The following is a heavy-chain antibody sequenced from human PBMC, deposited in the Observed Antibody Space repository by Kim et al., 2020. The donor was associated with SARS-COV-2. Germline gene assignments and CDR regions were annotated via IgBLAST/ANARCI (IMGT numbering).Heavy chain of an antibody. Sequence: GGSLRLSCAASGFTFDDYAMHWVRQAPGKGLEWVSLISGDGGSTYYADSVKGRFTISRDNSKNSLYLQMNSLRTEDTALYYCAKEIGYSGSSPLRWFDPWGQGTLVTVSS. CDR3: AKEIGYSGSSPLRWFDP. D-gene: IGHD1-26*01. CDR2: ISGDGGST. J-gene: IGHJ5*02. V-gene: IGHV3-43*02. CDR1: GFTFDDYA.